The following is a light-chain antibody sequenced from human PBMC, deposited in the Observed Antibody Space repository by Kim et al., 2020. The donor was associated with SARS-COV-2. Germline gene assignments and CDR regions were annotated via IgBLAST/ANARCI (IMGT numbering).Light chain of an antibody. CDR1: NIGDYR. CDR3: QVWDTSADRVV. J-gene: IGLJ2*01. Sequence: SYELTQPPSVSVASGKTARISCGGNNIGDYRVHWYQQKPGQAPILVIYYDNLRPSGIPARFSGSNSVSTVTLSISRVEAGDEADYYCQVWDTSADRVVFGGGTLLSVL. CDR2: YDN. V-gene: IGLV3-21*04.